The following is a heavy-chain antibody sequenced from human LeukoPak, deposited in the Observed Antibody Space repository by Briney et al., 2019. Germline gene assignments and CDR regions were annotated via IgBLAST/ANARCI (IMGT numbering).Heavy chain of an antibody. CDR1: GFTFSDYY. CDR3: ARDLVATTVAYDY. D-gene: IGHD5-24*01. J-gene: IGHJ4*02. Sequence: GGSLRLSSAASGFTFSDYYMSWIRQAPGKGLEWVSYISSSGSTIYYADSVKGRFTISRDNAKNSLYLQMNSLRAEDTAVYYCARDLVATTVAYDYWGQGTLVTVSS. CDR2: ISSSGSTI. V-gene: IGHV3-11*01.